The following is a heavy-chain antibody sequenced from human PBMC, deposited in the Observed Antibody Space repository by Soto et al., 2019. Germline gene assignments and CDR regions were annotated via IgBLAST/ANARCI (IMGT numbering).Heavy chain of an antibody. D-gene: IGHD3-16*01. Sequence: QLQLQESGSGLVKPSQTLSLTCAVSGGSISSGGYSWSWIRQPPGKGLEWIGYIYHSGSTYYNPSRKSRVTIAVERSKTQFALKLSSVTAAGTAVYYCARTDVGGGLDAFDIWGQGTMVTVSS. J-gene: IGHJ3*02. CDR3: ARTDVGGGLDAFDI. CDR2: IYHSGST. V-gene: IGHV4-30-2*01. CDR1: GGSISSGGYS.